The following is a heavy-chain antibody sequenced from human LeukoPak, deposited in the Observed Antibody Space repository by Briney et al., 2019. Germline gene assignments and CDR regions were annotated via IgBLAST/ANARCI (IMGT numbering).Heavy chain of an antibody. D-gene: IGHD3-22*01. Sequence: GESLKISCQGSGYSFTSYWIGWVRQMPGKGLEWMGIIYPGDSDTRYSPSFQGQVTISADKSISTAYLQWSSLKASDTAMYYCARSWDSSGYCYDYWGQGTLVTVSS. V-gene: IGHV5-51*01. CDR2: IYPGDSDT. J-gene: IGHJ4*02. CDR1: GYSFTSYW. CDR3: ARSWDSSGYCYDY.